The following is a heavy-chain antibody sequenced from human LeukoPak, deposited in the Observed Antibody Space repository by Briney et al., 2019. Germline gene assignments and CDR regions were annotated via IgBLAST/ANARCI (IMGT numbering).Heavy chain of an antibody. CDR2: IYTSGSP. CDR3: GRDIYGGNSYYFDY. V-gene: IGHV4-4*07. J-gene: IGHJ4*02. D-gene: IGHD4-23*01. Sequence: IYTSGSPNYNPSLKSRVTMSEDTSKNQFSLKPSSVTAADTAVYYCGRDIYGGNSYYFDYWGQGTLVTVSS.